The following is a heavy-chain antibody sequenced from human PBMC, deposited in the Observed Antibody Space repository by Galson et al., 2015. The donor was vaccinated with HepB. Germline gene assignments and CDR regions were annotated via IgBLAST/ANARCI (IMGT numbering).Heavy chain of an antibody. Sequence: SLRLSCAASGFTVSSNCMSWVRQAPGKGLEWVSVIYSGGRTNYADSVKGRFTISRDNSKNTLYLQMNSLRAEDTAVYYCARDRRTLLSGGYYYYGMDVWGQGTTVTVSS. CDR2: IYSGGRT. D-gene: IGHD2-15*01. CDR3: ARDRRTLLSGGYYYYGMDV. CDR1: GFTVSSNC. V-gene: IGHV3-66*01. J-gene: IGHJ6*02.